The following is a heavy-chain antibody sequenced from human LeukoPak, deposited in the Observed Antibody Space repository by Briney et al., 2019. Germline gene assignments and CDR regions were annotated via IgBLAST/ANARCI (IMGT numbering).Heavy chain of an antibody. Sequence: GGSLRLSCAASGFTFSGSAMHWVRQAPGKGLEWVGRIKSKTDGGTTDYAAPVKGRFTISRDDSKNTLYLQMNSLKTEDTAVYYCTSCIAARRGRYYYYYYMDVWGKGTTVTVSS. CDR1: GFTFSGSA. D-gene: IGHD6-6*01. V-gene: IGHV3-15*01. CDR2: IKSKTDGGTT. J-gene: IGHJ6*03. CDR3: TSCIAARRGRYYYYYYMDV.